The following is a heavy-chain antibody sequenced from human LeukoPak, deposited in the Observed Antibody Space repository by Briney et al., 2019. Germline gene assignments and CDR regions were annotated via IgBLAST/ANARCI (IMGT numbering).Heavy chain of an antibody. V-gene: IGHV3-74*01. CDR1: GFTFSSYW. Sequence: PGGSLRLSCAASGFTFSSYWLHWVRHAPGKGLVWVSRITTDESSTNYAASVNGRFTISRDNAKSTVYLQMNSLTPEDTAVYYCARDGGTSTPFDYWGQGTLVTVSS. CDR2: ITTDESST. D-gene: IGHD2-15*01. J-gene: IGHJ4*02. CDR3: ARDGGTSTPFDY.